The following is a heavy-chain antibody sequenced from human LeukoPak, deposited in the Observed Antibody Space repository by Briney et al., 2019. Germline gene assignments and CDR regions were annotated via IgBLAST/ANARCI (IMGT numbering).Heavy chain of an antibody. Sequence: SETLSLTCTVSGGSISSYYWSWIRQPPGKGLEWIGYIYYTGSTNYNPSLKGRVTISVDTSKNQFSLKLSSVTAADTAVYYCARDKVRGVLDYWGQGILVTVSS. CDR2: IYYTGST. CDR3: ARDKVRGVLDY. V-gene: IGHV4-59*01. J-gene: IGHJ4*02. D-gene: IGHD3-10*01. CDR1: GGSISSYY.